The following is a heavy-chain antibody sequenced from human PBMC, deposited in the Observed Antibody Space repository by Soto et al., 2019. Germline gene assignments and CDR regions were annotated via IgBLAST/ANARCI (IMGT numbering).Heavy chain of an antibody. Sequence: SETLSPTCTVSGGSISSYYWSWIRQPPGKGLEWIGYIYYSGSTNYNPSLKSRVTISVDTSKNQFSLKLSSVTAADKAVYYCARGQDYSTYYFDYWGQGTLVTVSS. CDR3: ARGQDYSTYYFDY. CDR1: GGSISSYY. V-gene: IGHV4-59*01. D-gene: IGHD4-4*01. CDR2: IYYSGST. J-gene: IGHJ4*02.